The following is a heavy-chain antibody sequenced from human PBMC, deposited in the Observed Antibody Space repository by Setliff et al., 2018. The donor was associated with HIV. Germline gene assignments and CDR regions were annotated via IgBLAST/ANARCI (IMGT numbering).Heavy chain of an antibody. CDR2: IYSSGST. D-gene: IGHD3-10*01. CDR3: ARSLDYSGSGSYYVGWFDL. CDR1: GGSINKYF. Sequence: ASETLSLTCTVSGGSINKYFWSWIRQSAEKGLEWIGRIYSSGSTNQNPSLKSRVSMSVDTSKSQFSLNLSSVTAADTAVYYCARSLDYSGSGSYYVGWFDLWGQGIPVTVSS. J-gene: IGHJ5*02. V-gene: IGHV4-4*07.